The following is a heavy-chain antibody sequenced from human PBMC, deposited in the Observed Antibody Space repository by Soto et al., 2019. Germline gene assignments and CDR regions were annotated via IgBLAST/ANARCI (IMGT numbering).Heavy chain of an antibody. Sequence: SETLSLTCTVSGDTITRRDYYWTWIRQYPGKGLEWIGYIHHSGAAHYNPSLKSRLTISVDTSRNQFSLKLTSVTAADTAVYYCARAIGGDRILDYWGQGTLVTVSS. V-gene: IGHV4-31*03. D-gene: IGHD3-10*01. CDR3: ARAIGGDRILDY. CDR2: IHHSGAA. CDR1: GDTITRRDYY. J-gene: IGHJ4*02.